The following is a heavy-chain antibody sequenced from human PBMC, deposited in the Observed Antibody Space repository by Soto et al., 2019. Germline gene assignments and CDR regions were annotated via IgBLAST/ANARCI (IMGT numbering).Heavy chain of an antibody. J-gene: IGHJ3*02. CDR2: ISSSSSYI. D-gene: IGHD1-26*01. V-gene: IGHV3-21*01. CDR3: ARDQDSGSLPDAFDI. CDR1: GFTFSSYS. Sequence: EVQLVESGGGLVKPGGSLRLSFAASGFTFSSYSMNWVRQAPGKGLEWVSSISSSSSYIYYADSVKGRFTISRDNAKNSLYLQMNSLRAEDTAVYYCARDQDSGSLPDAFDIWGQGTMVTVSS.